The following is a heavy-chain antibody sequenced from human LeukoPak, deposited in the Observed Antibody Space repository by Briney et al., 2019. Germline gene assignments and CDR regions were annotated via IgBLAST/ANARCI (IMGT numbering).Heavy chain of an antibody. J-gene: IGHJ4*02. CDR3: AREMPTTYYFDY. CDR1: GFPFSTCE. D-gene: IGHD1-1*01. V-gene: IGHV3-48*03. CDR2: ISRSSSTI. Sequence: GGSLRLSCAASGFPFSTCEMIWVRQAPGKGPEWISYISRSSSTIYYADSVKGRFTISRDNAKNSLFLQMNSLRAEDTAVYFCAREMPTTYYFDYWGQGTLVTVSS.